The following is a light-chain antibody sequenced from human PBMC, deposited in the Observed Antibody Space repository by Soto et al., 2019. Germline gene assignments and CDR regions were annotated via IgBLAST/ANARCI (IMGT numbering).Light chain of an antibody. V-gene: IGKV1-39*01. CDR3: QQCCSTPLT. J-gene: IGKJ1*01. CDR2: AAS. Sequence: DIQNTQSPSFLASSVGDIVTITCRARQSISSYLNWYQQKPGKAPKLLIYAASSLQSGVPSRFSGSGSGTDFTLTISSLEPEDFATYYCQQCCSTPLTLGQGTKVDI. CDR1: QSISSY.